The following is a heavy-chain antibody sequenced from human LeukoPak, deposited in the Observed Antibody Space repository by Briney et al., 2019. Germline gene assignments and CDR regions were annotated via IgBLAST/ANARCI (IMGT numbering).Heavy chain of an antibody. CDR1: GGSISSGDYY. CDR2: MYYSGST. J-gene: IGHJ5*02. V-gene: IGHV4-30-4*01. D-gene: IGHD3-22*01. CDR3: ARPYYYDSRIDP. Sequence: SQTLSLTCTVSGGSISSGDYYWSWIRQPPGKGLEWIAYMYYSGSTYYNPSLESRVTMSADTSKNQLSLKLSSVTAADTAVYYCARPYYYDSRIDPWGQGILVTVSS.